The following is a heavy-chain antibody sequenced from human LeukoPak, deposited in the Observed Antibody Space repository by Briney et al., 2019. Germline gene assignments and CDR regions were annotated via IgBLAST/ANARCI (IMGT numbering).Heavy chain of an antibody. J-gene: IGHJ5*02. CDR3: ARDGSSSGFRNWFDP. V-gene: IGHV4-4*07. D-gene: IGHD6-19*01. CDR2: IYTSGST. CDR1: GGSISSYY. Sequence: SETQSLTCTVSGGSISSYYWSWIRQPAGKGLEWIGRIYTSGSTNYNPSLKSRVTMSVDTSKNQFSLKLSSVTAADTAVYYCARDGSSSGFRNWFDPWGQGTLVTVSS.